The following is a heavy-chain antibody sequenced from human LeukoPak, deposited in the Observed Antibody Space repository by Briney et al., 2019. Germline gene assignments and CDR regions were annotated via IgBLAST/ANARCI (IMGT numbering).Heavy chain of an antibody. D-gene: IGHD3-22*01. CDR2: ISSSGNTI. Sequence: GGSLRLSCVPSGFTFNNYEMNWVRQAPGKGLEWVSYISSSGNTIYYADSVKGRFTISRDNAKNSLYLRMNSLRAEDTAVYYSARGHLGWLFDYWGQGTLVTVSS. CDR3: ARGHLGWLFDY. V-gene: IGHV3-48*03. CDR1: GFTFNNYE. J-gene: IGHJ4*02.